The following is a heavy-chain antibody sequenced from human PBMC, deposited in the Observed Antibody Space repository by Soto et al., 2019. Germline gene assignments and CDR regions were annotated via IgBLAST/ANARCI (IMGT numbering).Heavy chain of an antibody. J-gene: IGHJ4*02. CDR3: ARGKGYSYGPYYFDY. CDR2: IYYSGST. V-gene: IGHV4-31*03. Sequence: KTSETLSLTCTVSGGSISSEGYYWSWFRQLPGKGLEWIGDIYYSGSTYYNPSLKSRLTMSGDASKNQFSLKLSSVTAADTALYSCARGKGYSYGPYYFDYWGKGTLVNVSA. CDR1: GGSISSEGYY. D-gene: IGHD5-18*01.